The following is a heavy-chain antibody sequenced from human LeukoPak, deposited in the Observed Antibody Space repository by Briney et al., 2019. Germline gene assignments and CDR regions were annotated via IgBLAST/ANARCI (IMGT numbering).Heavy chain of an antibody. V-gene: IGHV3-7*01. Sequence: GGSLRLSCAAHRFSFSSNWMGWVRQAPGKGLESVAHIKRDGSQKYYLDSVKGRFTISRDNAKNSLYLQMNSLRVEDTAVYYCANEIRPNDHWGQGTLVTVSS. CDR3: ANEIRPNDH. J-gene: IGHJ4*02. CDR2: IKRDGSQK. D-gene: IGHD4-17*01. CDR1: RFSFSSNW.